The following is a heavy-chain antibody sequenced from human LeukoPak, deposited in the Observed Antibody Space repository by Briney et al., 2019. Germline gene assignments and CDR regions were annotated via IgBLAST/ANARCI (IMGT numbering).Heavy chain of an antibody. D-gene: IGHD3-16*01. CDR3: ARRKSGVGEFDY. J-gene: IGHJ4*02. CDR2: IYYSGST. Sequence: SETLSLTCTVSGGSISSGGYYWSWIRQPPGKGLEWIGYIYYSGSTNYNPSLKSRVTISVDTSKNQFSLKLSSVTAADTAVYYCARRKSGVGEFDYWGQGTLVTVSS. CDR1: GGSISSGGYY. V-gene: IGHV4-61*08.